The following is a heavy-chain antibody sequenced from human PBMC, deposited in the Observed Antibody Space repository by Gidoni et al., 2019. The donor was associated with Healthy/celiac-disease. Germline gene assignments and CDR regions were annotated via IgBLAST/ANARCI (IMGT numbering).Heavy chain of an antibody. CDR1: GCTFSSYA. V-gene: IGHV3-23*01. J-gene: IGHJ4*02. CDR3: ATRGYGDYFDY. D-gene: IGHD4-17*01. Sequence: EVQLLESGGGLVQPGGALRRAWAAAGCTFSSYAMSWGRQAPGKGLEWVSAISGSGVSTYYADSVKGRFTISRDNSKNTLYLQMNSLRAEDTAVYYCATRGYGDYFDYWGQGTLVTVSS. CDR2: ISGSGVST.